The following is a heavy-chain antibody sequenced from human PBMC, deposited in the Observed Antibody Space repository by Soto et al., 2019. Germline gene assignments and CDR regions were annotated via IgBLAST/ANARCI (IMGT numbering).Heavy chain of an antibody. J-gene: IGHJ4*02. Sequence: PWGSLRLACTASGFTVGDYAMSWFRQAPGKGLEWVGFIRSKAYGGTTEYAASVKGRFTISRDDSKSIAYLQMNSLKTEDTAVYYCTRYSSGWYLPRFDYWGQGTLVTVSS. CDR3: TRYSSGWYLPRFDY. CDR2: IRSKAYGGTT. D-gene: IGHD6-19*01. CDR1: GFTVGDYA. V-gene: IGHV3-49*03.